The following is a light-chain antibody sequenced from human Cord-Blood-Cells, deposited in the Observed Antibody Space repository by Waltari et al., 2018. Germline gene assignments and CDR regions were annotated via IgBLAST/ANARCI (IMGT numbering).Light chain of an antibody. J-gene: IGLJ1*01. CDR3: CSYAGSSTYV. Sequence: QSALTQPAPVSGSPGQPITISCTGTSSDVGSYNLASWYQQPPGKAPKLMIYEGSTRPSGVSNRFSGSKSGNTASLTISGLQAEDEADYYCCSYAGSSTYVFGTGTKVTVL. CDR2: EGS. V-gene: IGLV2-23*01. CDR1: SSDVGSYNL.